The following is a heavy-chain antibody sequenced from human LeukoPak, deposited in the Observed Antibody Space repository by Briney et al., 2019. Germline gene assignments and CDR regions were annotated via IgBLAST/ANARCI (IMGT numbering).Heavy chain of an antibody. CDR2: VYGGGST. J-gene: IGHJ4*02. CDR3: ARVHIYGANFFDY. Sequence: GGSLRLSCAASGFTVRSNYMSWVRQAPGKELDWVSGVYGGGSTYYADSVKGRLTVSRDNAKNTLYLQMNSLRAEDTAVYYCARVHIYGANFFDYWGQGTLVTVSS. D-gene: IGHD2-21*01. V-gene: IGHV3-66*01. CDR1: GFTVRSNY.